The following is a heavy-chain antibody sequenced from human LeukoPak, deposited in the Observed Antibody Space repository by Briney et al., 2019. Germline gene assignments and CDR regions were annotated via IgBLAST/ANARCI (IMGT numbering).Heavy chain of an antibody. J-gene: IGHJ6*02. CDR3: ARVAFGLYVMDV. V-gene: IGHV3-21*01. CDR1: GFIFSTYS. D-gene: IGHD3/OR15-3a*01. CDR2: ISSDSNYI. Sequence: KPGGSLRLSCAASGFIFSTYSMNWVRQAPGKGLEWVSSISSDSNYIYYADSLKGRFTISRDNAKNSLYLQMISLRAEDTAVYYCARVAFGLYVMDVWGQGTTVTVS.